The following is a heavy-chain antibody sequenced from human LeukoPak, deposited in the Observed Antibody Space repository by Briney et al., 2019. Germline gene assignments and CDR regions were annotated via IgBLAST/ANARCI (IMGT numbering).Heavy chain of an antibody. V-gene: IGHV4-4*02. CDR1: GGSISTTHW. CDR2: IFHSETT. CDR3: ARDQWLLRGGDHDAFDI. Sequence: SETVSLSCAVCGGSISTTHWWSWVRQPPGKGLEWIGEIFHSETTNYNPSLKSRVTISIDKSKNQFSLKLSSVTAADTAVYYCARDQWLLRGGDHDAFDIWGRGTMVTVSS. J-gene: IGHJ3*02. D-gene: IGHD6-19*01.